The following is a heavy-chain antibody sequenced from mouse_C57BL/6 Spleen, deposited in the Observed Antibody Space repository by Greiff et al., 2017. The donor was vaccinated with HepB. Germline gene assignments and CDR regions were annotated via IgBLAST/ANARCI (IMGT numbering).Heavy chain of an antibody. CDR2: FYPGSGSI. CDR1: GYTFTEYT. D-gene: IGHD2-13*01. V-gene: IGHV1-62-2*01. Sequence: VQLQQSGAELVKPGASVKLSCTASGYTFTEYTIHWVKQRSGQGLEWIGWFYPGSGSIKYNEKFKDKATMTADTSSNTVYMELSRLASEDSADYVCERHEEGGDYDAMDDWGQGTSVTVAS. CDR3: ERHEEGGDYDAMDD. J-gene: IGHJ4*01.